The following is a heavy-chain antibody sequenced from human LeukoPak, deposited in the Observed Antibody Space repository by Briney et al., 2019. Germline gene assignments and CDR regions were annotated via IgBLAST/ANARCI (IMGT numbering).Heavy chain of an antibody. Sequence: SETLSLTCAVYGGSFSGYYLSWIRQPPGKGLEWIGEINHSGSTNYNPSLKSRVTISVDTSKNQFSLKLSSVTAADTAVYYCARVDYDFWSGYYRRPQFDYWGQGTLVTVSS. V-gene: IGHV4-34*01. CDR1: GGSFSGYY. CDR3: ARVDYDFWSGYYRRPQFDY. D-gene: IGHD3-3*01. J-gene: IGHJ4*02. CDR2: INHSGST.